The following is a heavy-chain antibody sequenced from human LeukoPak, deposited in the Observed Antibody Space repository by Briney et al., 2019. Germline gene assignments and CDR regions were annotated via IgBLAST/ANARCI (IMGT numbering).Heavy chain of an antibody. J-gene: IGHJ4*02. CDR2: INHSGST. V-gene: IGHV4-34*01. CDR1: GGSFSGYY. Sequence: SETLSLTCAVYGGSFSGYYWSWIRQPPGKGLEWIGEINHSGSTNYNPSLKSRVTISEDTSKNQFSLKLSSVTAADTAVYYCARVTRDSFDYWGQGTLVTVSS. CDR3: ARVTRDSFDY. D-gene: IGHD2-21*02.